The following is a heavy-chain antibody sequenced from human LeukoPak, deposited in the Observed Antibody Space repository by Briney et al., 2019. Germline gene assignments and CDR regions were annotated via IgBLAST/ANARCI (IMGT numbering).Heavy chain of an antibody. D-gene: IGHD3-10*01. Sequence: GGSLRLSCAASGFTFSTYDMSWVRQAPGKGLDWVSTISGSGGSTYYADSVKGRFTISRDNSKNTLYLQMNSLRAEDTAVYYCAKDVWAFGSGSYVYHGFDIWGQGTMVSVSP. V-gene: IGHV3-23*01. CDR1: GFTFSTYD. J-gene: IGHJ3*02. CDR2: ISGSGGST. CDR3: AKDVWAFGSGSYVYHGFDI.